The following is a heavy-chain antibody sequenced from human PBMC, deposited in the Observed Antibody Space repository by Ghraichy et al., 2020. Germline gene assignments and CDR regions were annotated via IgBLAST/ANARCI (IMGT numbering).Heavy chain of an antibody. D-gene: IGHD3-22*01. V-gene: IGHV4-34*01. CDR2: INHSGST. CDR1: GGSFSGYY. Sequence: SETLSLTCAVYGGSFSGYYWSWIRQPPGKGLEWIGEINHSGSTNHNPSLKSRVTISVDTSKNQFSLKLSSVTAADTAVYYCARGPKMIVVVIAYYYYGMDVWGQGTTVTVSS. CDR3: ARGPKMIVVVIAYYYYGMDV. J-gene: IGHJ6*02.